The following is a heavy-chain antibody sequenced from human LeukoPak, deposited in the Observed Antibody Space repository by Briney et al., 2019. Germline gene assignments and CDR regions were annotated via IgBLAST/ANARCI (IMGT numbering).Heavy chain of an antibody. D-gene: IGHD3-22*01. CDR1: GGSISSSSYY. Sequence: SETLSLTCTVSGGSISSSSYYWGWIRQPPGKGLEWIGSIYYSGSTYYNPSLKSRVTISVDTSKNQFSLKLSSVTAADTAVYYCARRGYDSSGYYYAYWGQGTLVTVSS. J-gene: IGHJ4*02. CDR2: IYYSGST. CDR3: ARRGYDSSGYYYAY. V-gene: IGHV4-39*01.